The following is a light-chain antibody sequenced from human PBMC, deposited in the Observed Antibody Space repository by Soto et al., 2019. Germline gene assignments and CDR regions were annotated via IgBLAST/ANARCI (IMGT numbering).Light chain of an antibody. Sequence: QSALTQPASVSGSPGQSITISCTGTTSDVGRYKFVSWYQHHPGKAPRVMIFGVTKRPSGISDRFFGSKSGSTASLTISGLQAEDEADYFCFSYAGSSIWVFGGGTKVTVL. V-gene: IGLV2-23*02. CDR2: GVT. CDR3: FSYAGSSIWV. CDR1: TSDVGRYKF. J-gene: IGLJ3*02.